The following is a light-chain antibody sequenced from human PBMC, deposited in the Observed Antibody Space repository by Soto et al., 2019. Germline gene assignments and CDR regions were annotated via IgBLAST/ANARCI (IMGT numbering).Light chain of an antibody. CDR1: TSNIGSNT. Sequence: QSVLTQPPSASGTPGQRVTISCAGSTSNIGSNTVNWYQQLPGTAPKLLIYSNTQRPSGVPDRFSGSTSGASASLAISGLQSEDEAAYYCAAWDDSLNAWVFGGGTKLTVL. CDR2: SNT. J-gene: IGLJ2*01. V-gene: IGLV1-44*01. CDR3: AAWDDSLNAWV.